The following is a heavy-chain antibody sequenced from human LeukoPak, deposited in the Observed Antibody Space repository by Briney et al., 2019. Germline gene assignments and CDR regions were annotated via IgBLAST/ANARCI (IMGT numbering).Heavy chain of an antibody. D-gene: IGHD2-15*01. Sequence: GGSLRLSCATSGFTFSNYALAWVGQAPGKGLEWVSSISTYGGSTYSADSVKGRFTTSRDNSKNTLFLQMNSLRAEDTAVYHCARQIGYCSDGNCYFDYWGQGTLVTVSS. CDR3: ARQIGYCSDGNCYFDY. CDR1: GFTFSNYA. V-gene: IGHV3-23*01. CDR2: ISTYGGST. J-gene: IGHJ4*02.